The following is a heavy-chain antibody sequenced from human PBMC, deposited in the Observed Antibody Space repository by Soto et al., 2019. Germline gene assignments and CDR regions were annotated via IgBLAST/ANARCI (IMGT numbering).Heavy chain of an antibody. CDR2: ISTYNGNT. Sequence: QVQLVQSGAEMKKPGASVKVSCKASGYSFSLYGISWVRQAPGQGLEWMGWISTYNGNTKYAQKFQDRVTFTTDTSTSTAYMEVTSLGSDDTAVYYCARMIASSLDYWGQGTLVTVSS. J-gene: IGHJ4*02. CDR3: ARMIASSLDY. D-gene: IGHD2-21*01. CDR1: GYSFSLYG. V-gene: IGHV1-18*04.